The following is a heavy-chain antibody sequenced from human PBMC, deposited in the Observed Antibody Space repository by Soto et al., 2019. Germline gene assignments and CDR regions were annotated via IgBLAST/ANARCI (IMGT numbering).Heavy chain of an antibody. V-gene: IGHV3-30-3*01. CDR2: ISYDGSNK. CDR1: GFTFSSYA. CDR3: ARGPSVYCSSTSCSPFDP. D-gene: IGHD2-2*01. Sequence: GGSLRLSCAASGFTFSSYAVHWVRQAPAKGLEWVAVISYDGSNKYYTDSVKGRFTISRDNSKSALYLQMNSLRPEDTAVYYCARGPSVYCSSTSCSPFDPWGQGTLVTVSS. J-gene: IGHJ5*02.